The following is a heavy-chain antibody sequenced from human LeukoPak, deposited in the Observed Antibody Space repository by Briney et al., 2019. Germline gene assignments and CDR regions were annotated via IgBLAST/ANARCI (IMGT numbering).Heavy chain of an antibody. J-gene: IGHJ4*02. V-gene: IGHV3-48*03. CDR2: ISSAGTTK. D-gene: IGHD5-24*01. Sequence: GGSLRLSCAASGFTFSSYEMNWVRQAPGEGLEWISYISSAGTTKIYADSVKGRFTISRDNAKNSLYLQMNSLRAEDTAVYYCAKEKGDGLPFDYWGQGILITVSS. CDR3: AKEKGDGLPFDY. CDR1: GFTFSSYE.